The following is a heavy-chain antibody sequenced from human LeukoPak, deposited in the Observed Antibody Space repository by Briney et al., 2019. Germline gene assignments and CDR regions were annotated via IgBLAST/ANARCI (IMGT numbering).Heavy chain of an antibody. J-gene: IGHJ4*02. Sequence: PSETLSLTCTVSGGSISSSSYYWGWIRQPPGKGLEWIGSIYYSGSTYYNPSLKSRVTISVDTSKNQFSLKLSSVTAADTAVYYCARRAGGILWFGESWSPIDYWGQGTLVTVSS. V-gene: IGHV4-39*01. D-gene: IGHD3-10*01. CDR1: GGSISSSSYY. CDR2: IYYSGST. CDR3: ARRAGGILWFGESWSPIDY.